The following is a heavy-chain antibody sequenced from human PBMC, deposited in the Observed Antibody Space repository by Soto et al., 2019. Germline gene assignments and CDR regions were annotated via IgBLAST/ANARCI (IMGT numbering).Heavy chain of an antibody. Sequence: PGGSLRLSCAASGFTFTTYWMHWGRQVPGAGVVWVSRINGDGSSTTYADAVKGRFTISRDNAKNTLYLQLNSLTTDDTAFYYCAREVPISAVNYIDHWGQGALVTVSS. J-gene: IGHJ4*02. CDR2: INGDGSST. V-gene: IGHV3-74*01. D-gene: IGHD3-9*01. CDR1: GFTFTTYW. CDR3: AREVPISAVNYIDH.